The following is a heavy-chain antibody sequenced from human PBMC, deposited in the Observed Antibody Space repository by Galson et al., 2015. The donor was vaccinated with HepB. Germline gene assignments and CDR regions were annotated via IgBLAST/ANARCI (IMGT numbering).Heavy chain of an antibody. CDR3: ARTGATHHNNYFDY. D-gene: IGHD1-26*01. Sequence: SVKVSCKASGYTFTSYGISWVRQAPGRGLEWMGWISAYNGNTNYAQKLQGRVTMTTDTSTSTAYMELRSLRSDDTAVYYCARTGATHHNNYFDYWGQGTLVTVSS. V-gene: IGHV1-18*01. CDR1: GYTFTSYG. CDR2: ISAYNGNT. J-gene: IGHJ4*02.